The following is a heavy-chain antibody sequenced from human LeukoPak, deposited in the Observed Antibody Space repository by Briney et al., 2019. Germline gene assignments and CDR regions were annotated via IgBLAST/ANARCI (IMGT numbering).Heavy chain of an antibody. CDR2: INHSGST. CDR1: GGSISSGSYY. D-gene: IGHD3-10*01. CDR3: ARGQKGVRGVIAY. J-gene: IGHJ4*02. V-gene: IGHV4-61*09. Sequence: PSQTLSLTCTVSGGSISSGSYYWSWIRQPAGKGLEWIGEINHSGSTNYNPSLKSRVTISVDTSKNQFSLKLSSVTAADTAVYYCARGQKGVRGVIAYWGQGTLVTVSS.